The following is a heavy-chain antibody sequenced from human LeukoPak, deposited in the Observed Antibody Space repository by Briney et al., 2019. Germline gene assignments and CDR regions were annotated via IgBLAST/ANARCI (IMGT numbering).Heavy chain of an antibody. CDR1: GYTFTSYG. D-gene: IGHD3-10*01. CDR3: ARQKDYYGPPNWFDP. Sequence: ASVKVSCKASGYTFTSYGISWVRQAPGQGLEWMGWISAYNGNTNYAQKLQGRVTMTTDTSTNTAYMELRSLRSDDTAVYYCARQKDYYGPPNWFDPWGQGTLVTVSS. CDR2: ISAYNGNT. J-gene: IGHJ5*02. V-gene: IGHV1-18*01.